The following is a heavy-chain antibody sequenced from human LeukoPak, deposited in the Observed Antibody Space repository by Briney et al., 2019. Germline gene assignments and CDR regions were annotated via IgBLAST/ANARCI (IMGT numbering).Heavy chain of an antibody. V-gene: IGHV1-18*01. D-gene: IGHD2-15*01. J-gene: IGHJ4*02. CDR1: GYTFTSYG. CDR2: ISANNGNT. Sequence: GASVKVSCKASGYTFTSYGFSWGRQPPGQGLEWTGWISANNGNTNYAQKLQGRVTMTTDTSTSTAYMELRSLRSDDTAVYYCARDTRMLGYCSGGSCYFRYWGQGTLVTVSS. CDR3: ARDTRMLGYCSGGSCYFRY.